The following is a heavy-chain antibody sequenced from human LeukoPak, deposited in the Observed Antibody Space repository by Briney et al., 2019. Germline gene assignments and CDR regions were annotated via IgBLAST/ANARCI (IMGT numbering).Heavy chain of an antibody. D-gene: IGHD2-8*01. J-gene: IGHJ5*02. CDR2: IYYSGST. CDR3: ARPNGGNWANWFDP. V-gene: IGHV4-39*01. Sequence: SETLSLTCTVSGGSISSSSYYWGWIRQPPGKGLEWIGSIYYSGSTYYNPSLKSRVTISVDTSKNQFSLKLSSVTAADTAVYYCARPNGGNWANWFDPWGQGTLVTVSS. CDR1: GGSISSSSYY.